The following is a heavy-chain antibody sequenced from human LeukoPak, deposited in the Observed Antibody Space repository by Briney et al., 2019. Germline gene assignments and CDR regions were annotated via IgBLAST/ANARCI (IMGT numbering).Heavy chain of an antibody. D-gene: IGHD6-13*01. CDR1: GFTFSSYA. CDR2: ISGSGGGT. CDR3: AKDLKYSSSWYLKDP. V-gene: IGHV3-23*01. J-gene: IGHJ5*02. Sequence: GGSLRLSCAASGFTFSSYAMSWVRQAPGKGLEWVSAISGSGGGTYYADSVKGRFTISRDNSKNTLYLQMNSLRAEDTAVYYCAKDLKYSSSWYLKDPWGQGTLVTVSS.